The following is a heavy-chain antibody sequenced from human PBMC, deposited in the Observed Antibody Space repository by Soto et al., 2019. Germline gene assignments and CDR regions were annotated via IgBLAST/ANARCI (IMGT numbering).Heavy chain of an antibody. CDR2: IYWDDDK. D-gene: IGHD2-21*01. Sequence: QITLKESGPTLVKPTQTLTLTCTFSAFSLSTSGVGVGWIRQPPGKALEWLTFIYWDDDKRYSPSLKGRLTITKDTSKNQVVLTMTNMDPVDTATYYCARLVAAGITYYFDSWGQGTLVTVSS. CDR3: ARLVAAGITYYFDS. CDR1: AFSLSTSGVG. J-gene: IGHJ4*02. V-gene: IGHV2-5*02.